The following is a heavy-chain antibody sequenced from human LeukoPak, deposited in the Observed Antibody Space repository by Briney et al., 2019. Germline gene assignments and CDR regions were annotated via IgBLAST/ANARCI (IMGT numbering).Heavy chain of an antibody. CDR3: ARHGRGRAVAGTYDY. V-gene: IGHV4-34*01. Sequence: SETLSLTCAVYGGPFSGYYWSWIRQPPGKGLEWIGEINHSGSANYNPSLKSRVTISVDMSKNQFSLKLSSVTAADTAVYYCARHGRGRAVAGTYDYWGQGTLVTVSS. D-gene: IGHD6-19*01. CDR2: INHSGSA. J-gene: IGHJ4*02. CDR1: GGPFSGYY.